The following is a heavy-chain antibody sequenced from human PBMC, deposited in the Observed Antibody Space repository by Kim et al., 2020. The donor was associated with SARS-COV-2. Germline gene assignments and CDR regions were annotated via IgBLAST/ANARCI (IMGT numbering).Heavy chain of an antibody. CDR3: ARGALLCSGGSCWDY. Sequence: SETLSLTCAVYGGSFSGYYWSWIRQPPGKGLEWIGEINHSGSTNYNPSLKSRVTISVDTSKNQFSLKLSSVTAADTAVYYCARGALLCSGGSCWDYWGQG. J-gene: IGHJ4*02. D-gene: IGHD2-15*01. V-gene: IGHV4-34*01. CDR2: INHSGST. CDR1: GGSFSGYY.